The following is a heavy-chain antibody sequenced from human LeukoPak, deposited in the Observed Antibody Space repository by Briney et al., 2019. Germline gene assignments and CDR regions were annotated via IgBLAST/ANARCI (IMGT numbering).Heavy chain of an antibody. D-gene: IGHD3-10*01. CDR1: GYTFTSYA. CDR2: INAGNGNT. J-gene: IGHJ5*02. V-gene: IGHV1-3*01. CDR3: ARDHYYGSGSYYRWFDP. Sequence: ASVKVSCKASGYTFTSYAMHWVRQAPGQRLEWMGWINAGNGNTKYSQKFQGRVTITRDTSASTACMELSSLRSEDTAVYYCARDHYYGSGSYYRWFDPWGQGTLVTVSS.